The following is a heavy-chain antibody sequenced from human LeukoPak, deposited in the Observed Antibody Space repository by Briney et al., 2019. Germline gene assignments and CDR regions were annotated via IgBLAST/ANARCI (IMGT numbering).Heavy chain of an antibody. J-gene: IGHJ5*02. D-gene: IGHD1-1*01. Sequence: GGSLRLSCAASGFTLSNHWMIWVRQAPGKGLECVASIKQDGIEKYYLDSVKGRFTISRDNSENTLYLQMNSLRAEDTAVYYCAKGWRMSDRWGQGTLVTVSS. V-gene: IGHV3-7*01. CDR3: AKGWRMSDR. CDR2: IKQDGIEK. CDR1: GFTLSNHW.